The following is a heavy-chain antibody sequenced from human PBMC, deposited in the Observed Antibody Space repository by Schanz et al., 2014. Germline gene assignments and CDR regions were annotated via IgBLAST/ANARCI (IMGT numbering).Heavy chain of an antibody. CDR2: IWHDVTKR. J-gene: IGHJ4*02. CDR3: AKDQTDSVCYNDCSFDY. CDR1: GFTFSNFG. Sequence: QVQLVESGGGVVQPGGSLRLSCAASGFTFSNFGLPWVRQAPGKGLEWVAFIWHDVTKRSYADSVKGRFTVSRDNSKNTLYLQMNSLTTEDTAVYYCAKDQTDSVCYNDCSFDYWGQGTLVTVSS. V-gene: IGHV3-30*02. D-gene: IGHD2-21*01.